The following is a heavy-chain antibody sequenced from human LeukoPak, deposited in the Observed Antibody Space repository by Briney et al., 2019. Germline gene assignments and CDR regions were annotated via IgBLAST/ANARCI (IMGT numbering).Heavy chain of an antibody. D-gene: IGHD1-26*01. J-gene: IGHJ4*02. V-gene: IGHV4-39*01. CDR2: IYYSGST. CDR3: AKASGADYFDY. CDR1: GGSISSSSYY. Sequence: PSETLSLTCTVSGGSISSSSYYWGWIRQPPGKGLEWIGSIYYSGSTYYNPSLKSRVTISVDTSKNQFSLKLSSVTAADTAVYYCAKASGADYFDYWGQGTLVTVSS.